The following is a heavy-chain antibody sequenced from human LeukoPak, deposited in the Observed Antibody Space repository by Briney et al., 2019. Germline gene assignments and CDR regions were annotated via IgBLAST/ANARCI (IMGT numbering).Heavy chain of an antibody. Sequence: ASVKVSCKASGYIFTGYYMHWVRQAPGQGHEWMGWINPNSGGTNSAQKFQGRVTMTRDTSISTAYMELSRLTSDDTAVYFYQKTAYDVMNGFNYWGQGTLVTVSS. J-gene: IGHJ4*02. CDR2: INPNSGGT. CDR3: QKTAYDVMNGFNY. CDR1: GYIFTGYY. D-gene: IGHD2-8*01. V-gene: IGHV1-2*02.